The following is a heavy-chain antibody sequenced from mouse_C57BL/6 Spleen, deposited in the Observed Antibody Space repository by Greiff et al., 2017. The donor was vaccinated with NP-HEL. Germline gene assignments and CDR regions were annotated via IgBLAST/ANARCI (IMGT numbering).Heavy chain of an antibody. CDR1: GFSLTSYG. D-gene: IGHD1-1*01. J-gene: IGHJ3*01. Sequence: QVQLQQSGPGLVQPSQSLSITCTVSGFSLTSYGVHWVRQSPGKGLEWLGVIWSGGSTDYNAAFISRLSISKDNSKSQVFFKMNSLQADDTAIYYCARNKDYGSSYEAWFAYWGQGTLVTVSA. V-gene: IGHV2-2*01. CDR3: ARNKDYGSSYEAWFAY. CDR2: IWSGGST.